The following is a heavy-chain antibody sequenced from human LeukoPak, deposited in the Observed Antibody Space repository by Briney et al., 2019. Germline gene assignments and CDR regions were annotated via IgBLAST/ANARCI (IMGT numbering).Heavy chain of an antibody. D-gene: IGHD2-2*01. J-gene: IGHJ4*02. V-gene: IGHV1-69*13. CDR1: GGTFSSYA. CDR3: ARARKGYCSSTSCSAYFDY. Sequence: SVKVSCKASGGTFSSYAISWVRQAPGQGLEWMGGIIPIFGTANYAQKFQGRDTITADESTSTAYMELSSLRSEDTAVYYCARARKGYCSSTSCSAYFDYWGQGTLVTVSS. CDR2: IIPIFGTA.